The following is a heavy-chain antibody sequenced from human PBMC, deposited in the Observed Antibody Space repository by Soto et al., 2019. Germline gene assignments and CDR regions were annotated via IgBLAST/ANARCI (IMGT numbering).Heavy chain of an antibody. Sequence: DVQLLESGGGLVQPGGSLRLSCAASGFTFSSYAMSWVRQAPGKGLAWVSKIGGRDGTTDYADAVKGRFTISRDNSKNMLHLQLSSLRAEDTAVYFCAREDSGWYGEFFQQWGQGTLVTVSS. D-gene: IGHD6-19*01. CDR1: GFTFSSYA. J-gene: IGHJ1*01. CDR3: AREDSGWYGEFFQQ. V-gene: IGHV3-23*01. CDR2: IGGRDGTT.